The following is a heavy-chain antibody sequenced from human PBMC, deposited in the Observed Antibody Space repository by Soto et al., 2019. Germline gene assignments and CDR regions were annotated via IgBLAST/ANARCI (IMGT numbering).Heavy chain of an antibody. J-gene: IGHJ3*01. CDR1: GDSISSGDYY. V-gene: IGHV4-30-4*01. CDR2: IHYSGIT. Sequence: PSETLSLTCTVSGDSISSGDYYWSWIRQPPGKGLEWIGYIHYSGITYYNPSLKSRLSISVDRSKSQISLKVRSVTAADTAVYYCAGDYYDRSRNAFDVRGRGTMVTVSS. D-gene: IGHD3-22*01. CDR3: AGDYYDRSRNAFDV.